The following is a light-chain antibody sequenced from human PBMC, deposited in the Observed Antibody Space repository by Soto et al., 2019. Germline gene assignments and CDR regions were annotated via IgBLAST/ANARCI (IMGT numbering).Light chain of an antibody. CDR1: SSDVGGYNY. J-gene: IGLJ1*01. CDR2: EVS. CDR3: SSFAGSNNYV. Sequence: QSVLTQPPSASGSPGQSVIISCTGTSSDVGGYNYVSWYQQHPGKAPKLMISEVSKRPSGVPDRFSGSKSGNTASLTVSGLQAEDEADYYCSSFAGSNNYVFGAGTKLTVL. V-gene: IGLV2-8*01.